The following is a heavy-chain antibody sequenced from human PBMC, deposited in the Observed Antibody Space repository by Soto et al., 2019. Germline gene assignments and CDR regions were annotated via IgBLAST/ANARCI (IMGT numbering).Heavy chain of an antibody. V-gene: IGHV3-66*01. Sequence: EVQLVESGGGLVQPGGSLRLSCAASGFTVSSNYMSWVRQAPGKGLEWVSVIYSGGSTYYADSVKGRFTISRDNSENTLYLQMNSLRAEDTAVYYCARMRWLQAYGMDVWGQGTTVTVSS. CDR1: GFTVSSNY. CDR3: ARMRWLQAYGMDV. D-gene: IGHD5-12*01. J-gene: IGHJ6*02. CDR2: IYSGGST.